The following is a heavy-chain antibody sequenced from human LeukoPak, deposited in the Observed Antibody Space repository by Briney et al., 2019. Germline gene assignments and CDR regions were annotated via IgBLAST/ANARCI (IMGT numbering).Heavy chain of an antibody. D-gene: IGHD6-19*01. J-gene: IGHJ4*02. V-gene: IGHV3-74*01. CDR1: GFTFSSYW. CDR3: ARDPAGYNSA. CDR2: INSDGSST. Sequence: GGSLRLSCAASGFTFSSYWMHWVRQAPGKGLVWVSRINSDGSSTSYAGSVKGRFTVSRDNAKNTLYLQMNSLRAGDTALYYCARDPAGYNSAWGQGTLVTVPS.